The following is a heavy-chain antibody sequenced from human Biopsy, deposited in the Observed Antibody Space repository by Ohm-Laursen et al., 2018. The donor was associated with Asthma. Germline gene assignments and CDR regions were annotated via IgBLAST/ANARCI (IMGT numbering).Heavy chain of an antibody. J-gene: IGHJ4*02. CDR3: ARDGPVGAPSDY. CDR2: ISDYNGNT. V-gene: IGHV1-18*04. Sequence: ASVKVSCKASGYPFIGYHIHWMRQAPGQGLEWMGRISDYNGNTNYAQKLQGRVTMTTDTSTSTAYMEPRSLRSDDTAVYYCARDGPVGAPSDYWGQGTLVTVSS. D-gene: IGHD1-26*01. CDR1: GYPFIGYH.